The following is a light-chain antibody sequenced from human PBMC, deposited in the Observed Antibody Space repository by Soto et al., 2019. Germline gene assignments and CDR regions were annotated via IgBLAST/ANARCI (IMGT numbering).Light chain of an antibody. CDR1: SDDVGGYNY. Sequence: QSALTQPPSASGSPGQSVTISCTGTSDDVGGYNYVSWYQQYPGKAPKLMIYEVNKWPSGVPDRFSGSKSGNTASLTVSGLQAEDEADYYCSSHAGSNPVVFGGGTKLTVL. CDR2: EVN. V-gene: IGLV2-8*01. CDR3: SSHAGSNPVV. J-gene: IGLJ2*01.